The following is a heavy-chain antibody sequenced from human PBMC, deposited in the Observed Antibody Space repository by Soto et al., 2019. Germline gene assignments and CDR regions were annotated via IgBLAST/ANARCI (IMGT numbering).Heavy chain of an antibody. CDR3: ANVLFKTSSCPAD. Sequence: HVQLVESGGGVVQPGRSLRLSCAVSGFNFSTYGMHWVRQAPGKGLEWVAVISYDGSHKAFADSVKGRIAISRDNSKNTLFLKMNRLREENTAVYYCANVLFKTSSCPADWGQGTLVSVSS. J-gene: IGHJ4*02. D-gene: IGHD6-19*01. CDR1: GFNFSTYG. V-gene: IGHV3-30*18. CDR2: ISYDGSHK.